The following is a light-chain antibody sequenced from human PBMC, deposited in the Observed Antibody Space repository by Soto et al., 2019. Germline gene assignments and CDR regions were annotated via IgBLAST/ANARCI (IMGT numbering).Light chain of an antibody. J-gene: IGLJ2*01. CDR1: SSDVGGYNY. CDR2: EIN. CDR3: SSYAGSSTHVV. Sequence: QSALTQPPSASGSPGQSVPISCTGTSSDVGGYNYVSGYQQHPGKAPKLMISEINKRPSGVPDRFSGSKSGNTASLTVSGLQAEDEADYYCSSYAGSSTHVVFGGGTKLTVL. V-gene: IGLV2-8*01.